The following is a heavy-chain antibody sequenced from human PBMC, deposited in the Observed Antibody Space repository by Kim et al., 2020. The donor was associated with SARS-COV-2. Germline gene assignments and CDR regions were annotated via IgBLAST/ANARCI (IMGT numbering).Heavy chain of an antibody. J-gene: IGHJ3*02. D-gene: IGHD1-26*01. CDR3: VRVRPRNEKYTGSYEAFDI. V-gene: IGHV4-4*02. Sequence: SETLSLTCGVSGGSISTNNWWSWVRQPPGKGLEWIGEVSHSGTTNYNPSLKSRVTISVDNSKSQFFLDMTSVTAADTAVYHCVRVRPRNEKYTGSYEAFDIWGQGTMVTVSS. CDR1: GGSISTNNW. CDR2: VSHSGTT.